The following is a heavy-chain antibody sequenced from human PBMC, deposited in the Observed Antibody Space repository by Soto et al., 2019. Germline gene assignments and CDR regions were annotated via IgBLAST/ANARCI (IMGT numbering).Heavy chain of an antibody. V-gene: IGHV3-11*06. J-gene: IGHJ4*02. CDR2: ISSSSSYT. D-gene: IGHD6-13*01. CDR3: ARDSAAAGLSFDY. Sequence: VGSLRLSCAASGFTFSDYYMSWIRQAPGKGLEWVSYISSSSSYTNYADSVKGRFTISRDNAKNSLYLQMNSLRAEDTAVYYCARDSAAAGLSFDYWGQGTLVTVSS. CDR1: GFTFSDYY.